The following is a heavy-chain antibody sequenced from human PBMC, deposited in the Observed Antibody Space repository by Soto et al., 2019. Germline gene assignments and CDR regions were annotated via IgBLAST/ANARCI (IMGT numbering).Heavy chain of an antibody. D-gene: IGHD6-13*01. CDR1: GGSISSGDYY. CDR2: IYYSGST. CDR3: ARGLSSYSSSWYMGRTNRFDP. Sequence: SETLSLTCTVSGGSISSGDYYWSWIRQPPGKGLEWIGYIYYSGSTYYNPSLKSRVTISVDTSKNQFSLKLSSVTAADTAVYYCARGLSSYSSSWYMGRTNRFDPWGQGTLVTVSS. J-gene: IGHJ5*02. V-gene: IGHV4-30-4*01.